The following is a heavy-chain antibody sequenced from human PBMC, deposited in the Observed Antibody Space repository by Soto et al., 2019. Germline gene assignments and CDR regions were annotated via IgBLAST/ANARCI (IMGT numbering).Heavy chain of an antibody. CDR1: GFSFNTFA. CDR2: ISSSSSRI. J-gene: IGHJ4*02. Sequence: EVQLVESGGGLIQPGGPLSQSCAASGFSFNTFAMTWVAQAPGKGLEWISYISSSSSRIYYADSVKGRFTLSRDNAKNSLYLQMNSLRAEDTAVYYCASDPGIAAAGMDYWGQGTLVTVSS. CDR3: ASDPGIAAAGMDY. V-gene: IGHV3-48*04. D-gene: IGHD6-25*01.